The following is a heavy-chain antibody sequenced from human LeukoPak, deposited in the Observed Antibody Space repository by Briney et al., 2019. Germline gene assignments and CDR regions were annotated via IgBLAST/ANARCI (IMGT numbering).Heavy chain of an antibody. D-gene: IGHD1-26*01. CDR3: AKDRTVGASYWYFDL. J-gene: IGHJ2*01. CDR1: GFTFSSYW. Sequence: GGSLRLSCAASGFTFSSYWMNWVRQAPGKGLEWVANIKQDGSEKYYVDSVKGRFTISRDNAKNTLFLHMNTLRAEDTAIYYCAKDRTVGASYWYFDLWGRGTLVTVSS. V-gene: IGHV3-7*03. CDR2: IKQDGSEK.